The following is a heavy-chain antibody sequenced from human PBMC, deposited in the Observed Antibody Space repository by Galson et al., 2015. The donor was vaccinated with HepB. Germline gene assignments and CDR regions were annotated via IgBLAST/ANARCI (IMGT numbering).Heavy chain of an antibody. J-gene: IGHJ6*03. D-gene: IGHD3-3*01. CDR2: MNPNSGNT. CDR1: GYTFTSYD. Sequence: SVKVSCKASGYTFTSYDINWVRQATGQGLEWMGWMNPNSGNTGYAQKFQGRVTMTRNTSISTAYMELSGLRSEDTAVYYCARGPYYDFWSGYYRYYYYYYMDVWGKGTTVTVSS. V-gene: IGHV1-8*01. CDR3: ARGPYYDFWSGYYRYYYYYYMDV.